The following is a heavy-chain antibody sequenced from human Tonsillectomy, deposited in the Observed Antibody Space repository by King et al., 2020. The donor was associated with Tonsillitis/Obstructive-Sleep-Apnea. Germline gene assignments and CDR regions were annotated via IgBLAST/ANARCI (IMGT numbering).Heavy chain of an antibody. D-gene: IGHD1-26*01. CDR3: ARDSERAFDI. CDR1: GFTFSSYE. V-gene: IGHV3-48*03. Sequence: VQLVESGGGLVQPGGSLRLSCAASGFTFSSYEMNWVRQAPGKGLEWVSYISSSGSTIYYADSVKDRFTISRDNAKNSLYLQMNSLRAEDTAVYYCARDSERAFDIWGQGTMVTVSS. CDR2: ISSSGSTI. J-gene: IGHJ3*02.